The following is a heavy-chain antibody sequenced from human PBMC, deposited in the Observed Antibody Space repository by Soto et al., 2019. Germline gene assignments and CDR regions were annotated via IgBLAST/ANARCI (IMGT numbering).Heavy chain of an antibody. CDR2: ISAYNGNT. V-gene: IGHV1-18*01. CDR3: ARRVAGPDYFDY. CDR1: GYTFTSYG. J-gene: IGHJ4*02. Sequence: SVKVSCKASGYTFTSYGISWVRQAPGQGLEWMGRISAYNGNTNYAQKLQGRVTMTTDTSTSTAYMELRSLRSDDTAVYYCARRVAGPDYFDYWGQGTLVTVSS. D-gene: IGHD6-19*01.